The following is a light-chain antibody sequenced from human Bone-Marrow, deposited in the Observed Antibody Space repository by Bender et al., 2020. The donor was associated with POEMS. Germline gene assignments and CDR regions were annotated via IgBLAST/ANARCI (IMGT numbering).Light chain of an antibody. CDR1: SSNIGAHA. J-gene: IGLJ3*02. CDR2: GDT. Sequence: QSVLTQPPAVSGAPGQRVTISCSGGSSNIGAHAVNWYQHLPGTAPKLLMYGDTNRPSGVPDRFSGSRSGTSASLAISGLQSEDEADYYCAVWDDSLNGWVFGGGTKLTVL. CDR3: AVWDDSLNGWV. V-gene: IGLV1-44*01.